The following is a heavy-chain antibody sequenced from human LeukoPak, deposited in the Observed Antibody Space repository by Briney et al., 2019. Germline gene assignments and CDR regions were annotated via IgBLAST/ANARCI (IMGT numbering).Heavy chain of an antibody. CDR3: ARGYDILGY. V-gene: IGHV3-53*01. CDR1: GFTFSSYS. CDR2: IYSGGST. Sequence: GGSLRLSCAASGFTFSSYSMNWVRQAPGKGLEWVSVIYSGGSTYYADSVKGRFTISRDNSKNTLYLQMNSLRAEDTAVYYCARGYDILGYWGQGTLVTVSS. D-gene: IGHD3-9*01. J-gene: IGHJ4*02.